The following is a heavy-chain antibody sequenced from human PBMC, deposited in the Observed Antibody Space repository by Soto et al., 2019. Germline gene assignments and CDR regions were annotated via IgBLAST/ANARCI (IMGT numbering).Heavy chain of an antibody. CDR1: GYTFTSYG. Sequence: GASVKVSCKASGYTFTSYGISWVRQAPGQGLEWMGWISAYNGNTNYAQKLQGRVTMTTDTSTSTAYMELRSLRSDDTAVYYCAREYYDFWSGYRHFDYWGQGTLVTVSS. J-gene: IGHJ4*02. CDR3: AREYYDFWSGYRHFDY. D-gene: IGHD3-3*01. CDR2: ISAYNGNT. V-gene: IGHV1-18*01.